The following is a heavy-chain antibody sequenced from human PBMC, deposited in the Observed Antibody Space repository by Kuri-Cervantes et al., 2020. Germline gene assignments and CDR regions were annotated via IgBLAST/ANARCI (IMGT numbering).Heavy chain of an antibody. V-gene: IGHV3-15*01. CDR3: TTSVPATAFDY. J-gene: IGHJ4*02. D-gene: IGHD4-17*01. Sequence: GGCLRPSCAASGFTFSSYTMNWVRHAPGKGLEWVGRIKSKTDGEATDYAAPVKDRFTISRDDSKNTLFLQMDSLKTEYTAVYYCTTSVPATAFDYWGQGTLVTVSS. CDR2: IKSKTDGEAT. CDR1: GFTFSSYT.